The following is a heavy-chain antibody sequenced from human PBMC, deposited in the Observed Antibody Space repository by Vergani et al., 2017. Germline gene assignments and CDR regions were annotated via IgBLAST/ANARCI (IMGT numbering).Heavy chain of an antibody. V-gene: IGHV2-26*01. D-gene: IGHD6-13*01. CDR3: ARIRDSSSWYGGVY. J-gene: IGHJ4*02. Sequence: QVTLQESGPELVKPAETLTLTCTVSGFSLSDIRMGVAWIRQPPGKALEWLAHIFSNDEKSYSTSLKSRLTISKDTSKSQVVLTMTNMDPVDTATYYCARIRDSSSWYGGVYWGQGTLVTVSS. CDR2: IFSNDEK. CDR1: GFSLSDIRMG.